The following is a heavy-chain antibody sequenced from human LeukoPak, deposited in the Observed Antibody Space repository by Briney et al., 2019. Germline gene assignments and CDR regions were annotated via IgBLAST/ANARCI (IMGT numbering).Heavy chain of an antibody. CDR1: GFTFDDYT. V-gene: IGHV3-43*01. J-gene: IGHJ4*02. CDR2: ISWDGGST. CDR3: AKGVVGAIDY. Sequence: GGSLRLSCAASGFTFDDYTMRWVRQAPGKGLEWVSLISWDGGSTYYADSVKGRFTISRDNSKNSLYLQMNSLRTEDTALYYCAKGVVGAIDYWGQGTLVTVSS. D-gene: IGHD1-26*01.